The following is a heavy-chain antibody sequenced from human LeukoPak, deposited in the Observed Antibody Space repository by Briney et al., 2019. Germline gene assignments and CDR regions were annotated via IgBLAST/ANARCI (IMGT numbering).Heavy chain of an antibody. J-gene: IGHJ4*02. CDR2: INPNSGGT. CDR1: GYTFTGYY. Sequence: ASVKVSCKASGYTFTGYYMHWVRQAPGQGLEWMGWINPNSGGTNYAQKFQGWVTMTRDTSISTAYMEPSRLRSDDTAVYYCARFGSYYYDSSGSYYFDYWGQGTLVTVSS. V-gene: IGHV1-2*04. D-gene: IGHD3-22*01. CDR3: ARFGSYYYDSSGSYYFDY.